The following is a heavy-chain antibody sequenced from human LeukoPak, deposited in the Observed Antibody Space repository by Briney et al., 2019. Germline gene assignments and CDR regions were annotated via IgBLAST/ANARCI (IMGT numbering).Heavy chain of an antibody. CDR1: GGSISSYH. V-gene: IGHV4-59*01. CDR2: IYYSGST. J-gene: IGHJ4*02. Sequence: SETLSLTCTVSGGSISSYHWSWIRQPPGKGLEWIGYIYYSGSTNYNPSLKSRVTILVDTSKNQFSLKLSSVTAADTAVYYCAGGDSSSSLFDYWGQGTLVTVSS. D-gene: IGHD6-6*01. CDR3: AGGDSSSSLFDY.